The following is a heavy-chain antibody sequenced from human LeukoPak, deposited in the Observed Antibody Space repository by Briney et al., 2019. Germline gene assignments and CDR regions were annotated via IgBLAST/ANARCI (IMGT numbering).Heavy chain of an antibody. J-gene: IGHJ4*02. Sequence: SETLSLTCTVSGDSISATSYYWGWIRQSPGQGLEWIGSLYDSGRTFYSPSPKSRVTISVDPSKNQFSLNLTSVIATDTALYYCARLRDGYNFEFWGQGVLVTVSS. V-gene: IGHV4-39*01. D-gene: IGHD5-24*01. CDR1: GDSISATSYY. CDR2: LYDSGRT. CDR3: ARLRDGYNFEF.